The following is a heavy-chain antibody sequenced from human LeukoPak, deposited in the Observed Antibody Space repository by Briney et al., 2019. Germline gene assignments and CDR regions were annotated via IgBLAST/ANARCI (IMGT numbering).Heavy chain of an antibody. CDR1: GFTFETYV. CDR3: AKYATGYAPNFDY. Sequence: GGSLRLSCAGSGFTFETYVMTWVRQAPGKGLECVSVIGPSGAVTHYAESVKGRFTISRDNSKNTLYLQMNSLRVEDTAIYFCAKYATGYAPNFDYWGQGTLVTVSS. D-gene: IGHD5-12*01. V-gene: IGHV3-23*01. J-gene: IGHJ4*02. CDR2: IGPSGAVT.